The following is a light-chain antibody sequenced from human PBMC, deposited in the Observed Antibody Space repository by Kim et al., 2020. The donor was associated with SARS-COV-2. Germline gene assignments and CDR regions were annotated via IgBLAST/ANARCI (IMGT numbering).Light chain of an antibody. V-gene: IGLV1-44*01. CDR3: AVWDDSLHGVV. CDR2: NNY. CDR1: TANVGTNS. Sequence: GQRVTIPSSGSTANVGTNSVNWYQQVPGTAPKLLIFNNYGRPSGVPDRFYGSRSGTSASLAISGLQSDDEADYYCAVWDDSLHGVVFGGGTQLTVL. J-gene: IGLJ2*01.